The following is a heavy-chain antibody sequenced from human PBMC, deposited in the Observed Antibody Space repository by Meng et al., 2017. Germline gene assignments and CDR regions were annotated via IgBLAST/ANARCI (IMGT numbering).Heavy chain of an antibody. CDR1: GFSLSPSGVG. Sequence: TLKGSALPPVNPTQPLTLPCPISGFSLSPSGVGVGWILQPPGKALEWLALIYWDDDKRYSPSLKSRLTITKDTSKNQVVLTMTNMDPVDTATYYCAHRRDYYGSGNHFDYWGQGTLVTVSS. CDR2: IYWDDDK. J-gene: IGHJ4*02. CDR3: AHRRDYYGSGNHFDY. D-gene: IGHD3-10*01. V-gene: IGHV2-5*02.